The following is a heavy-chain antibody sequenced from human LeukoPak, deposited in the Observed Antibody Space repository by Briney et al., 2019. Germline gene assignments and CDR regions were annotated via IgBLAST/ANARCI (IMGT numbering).Heavy chain of an antibody. CDR3: ARGPNHYYYMDF. J-gene: IGHJ6*03. Sequence: ASMKASCKASGYCFTGYYIHWVRQAPGQGLEWMGWINPDGDVTKSAQKFQGRVTMTTDKSINTVFMELSGLTSDDTALYYCARGPNHYYYMDFWGKGTTVSVSS. CDR1: GYCFTGYY. D-gene: IGHD2-8*01. CDR2: INPDGDVT. V-gene: IGHV1-2*02.